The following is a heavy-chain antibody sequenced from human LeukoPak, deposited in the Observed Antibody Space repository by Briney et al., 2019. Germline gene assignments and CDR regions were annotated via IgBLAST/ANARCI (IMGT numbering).Heavy chain of an antibody. CDR2: IRSKAYGGTT. J-gene: IGHJ5*02. CDR3: TKYYDDNWFDP. V-gene: IGHV3-49*04. Sequence: GGSLRLSCAASGFTFGDYAMSWVRQAPGKGLEWVGFIRSKAYGGTTEYAASVKGRFTISRDDAKSIAYLQMNSLKTEDTAVYYCTKYYDDNWFDPWGQGTLVTVSS. D-gene: IGHD3-22*01. CDR1: GFTFGDYA.